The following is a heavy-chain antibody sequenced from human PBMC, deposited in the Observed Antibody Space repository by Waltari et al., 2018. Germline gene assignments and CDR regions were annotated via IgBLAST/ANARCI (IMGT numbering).Heavy chain of an antibody. Sequence: EVQLVESGGGLVQPGGSLRLSCAASGFTFSSYAMSWVRQAPGKGLEWVSAISGSGGSTYYADSVKGRFTISRDNSKNTLYLQMNSLRAEDTAVYYCAKDYEEGLVQGGYFDYWGQGTLVTVSS. V-gene: IGHV3-23*04. CDR1: GFTFSSYA. D-gene: IGHD6-19*01. J-gene: IGHJ4*02. CDR3: AKDYEEGLVQGGYFDY. CDR2: ISGSGGST.